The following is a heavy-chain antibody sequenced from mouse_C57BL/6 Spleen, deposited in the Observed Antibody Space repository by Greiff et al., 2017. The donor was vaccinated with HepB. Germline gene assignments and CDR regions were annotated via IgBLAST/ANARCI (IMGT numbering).Heavy chain of an antibody. J-gene: IGHJ4*01. CDR1: GFTFSSYA. Sequence: VQLKESGEGLVKPGGSLKLSCAASGFTFSSYAMSWVRQTPEKRLEWVAYISSGGDYIYYADTVKGRFTISRDNARNTLYLQMSSLKSEDTAMYYCTRDGYDEKDYAMDYWGQGTSVTVSS. CDR2: ISSGGDYI. V-gene: IGHV5-9-1*02. D-gene: IGHD2-2*01. CDR3: TRDGYDEKDYAMDY.